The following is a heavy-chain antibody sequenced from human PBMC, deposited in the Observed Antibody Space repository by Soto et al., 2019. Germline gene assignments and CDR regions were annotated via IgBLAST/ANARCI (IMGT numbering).Heavy chain of an antibody. V-gene: IGHV1-69*01. Sequence: QVQLVQSGAEVKKPGSSVKVSCKASGGTFSSYAISWVRQAPGQGLEWMGGIIPIFGTANYAQKFQGRVTITADESTSTAYMELSSLRSEDTAVYYCARGPLAIFGVVTSDWYFDLWGRGTLVPVSS. CDR1: GGTFSSYA. CDR2: IIPIFGTA. CDR3: ARGPLAIFGVVTSDWYFDL. J-gene: IGHJ2*01. D-gene: IGHD3-3*01.